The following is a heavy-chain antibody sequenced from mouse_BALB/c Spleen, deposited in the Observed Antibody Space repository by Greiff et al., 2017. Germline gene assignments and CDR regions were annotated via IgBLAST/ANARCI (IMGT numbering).Heavy chain of an antibody. V-gene: IGHV1S81*02. CDR2: INPSNGRT. J-gene: IGHJ2*01. CDR3: ARSDITTVVADY. Sequence: QQSCKASGYTFTSYWMHWVKQRPGQGLEWIGEINPSNGRTNYNEKFKSKATLTVDKSSSTAYMQLSSLTSEDSAVYYCARSDITTVVADYGGQGTTLTVSA. CDR1: GYTFTSYW. D-gene: IGHD1-1*01.